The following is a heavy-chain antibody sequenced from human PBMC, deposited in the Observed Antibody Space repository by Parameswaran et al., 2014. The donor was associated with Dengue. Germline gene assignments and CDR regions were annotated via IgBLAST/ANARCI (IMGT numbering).Heavy chain of an antibody. J-gene: IGHJ4*02. CDR3: ARGYYDSSGYYSRDTRSFDY. CDR2: IYYSGST. D-gene: IGHD3-22*01. V-gene: IGHV4-59*01. Sequence: RWIRQPPGKGLEWIGYIYYSGSTNYNPSLKSRVTISVDTSKNQFSLKLSSVTAADTAVYYCARGYYDSSGYYSRDTRSFDYWGQGTLVTVSS.